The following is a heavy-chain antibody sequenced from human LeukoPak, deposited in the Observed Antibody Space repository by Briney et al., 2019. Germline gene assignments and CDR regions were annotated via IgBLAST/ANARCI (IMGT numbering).Heavy chain of an antibody. V-gene: IGHV1-3*03. CDR3: ARGFPPRRQYDSSGYYSYSFDY. CDR2: INAGNGNT. D-gene: IGHD3-22*01. J-gene: IGHJ4*02. CDR1: GYTFTSYA. Sequence: GASVKVSCKASGYTFTSYAMHWVRQAPGQRLEWMGWINAGNGNTKYSQEFQGRVTITRDTYASTDYMEMSRRRYEDRAVYYCARGFPPRRQYDSSGYYSYSFDYWGQGTLVTVSS.